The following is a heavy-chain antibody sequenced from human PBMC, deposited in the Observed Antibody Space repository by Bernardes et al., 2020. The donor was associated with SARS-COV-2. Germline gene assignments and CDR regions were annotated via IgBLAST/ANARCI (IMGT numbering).Heavy chain of an antibody. J-gene: IGHJ4*02. CDR3: ARGSRSGWYYFDY. CDR2: ISAYNGNP. Sequence: ASVKVSCKASGYTLATYGITWVRQDPGQGLEWMGWISAYNGNPNYAQKLQGRVTMTTDTSTSTAYMELRSLRSDDSAVYYCARGSRSGWYYFDYWGQGTLVTISS. CDR1: GYTLATYG. V-gene: IGHV1-18*04. D-gene: IGHD6-19*01.